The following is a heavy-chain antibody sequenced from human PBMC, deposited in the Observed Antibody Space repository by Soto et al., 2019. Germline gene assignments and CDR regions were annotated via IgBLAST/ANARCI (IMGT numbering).Heavy chain of an antibody. V-gene: IGHV3-21*01. CDR2: ISSSSSYI. CDR3: ARDLVVDTAMVTDWFDP. J-gene: IGHJ5*02. D-gene: IGHD5-18*01. CDR1: GFTFSSYS. Sequence: GGSLRLSCAASGFTFSSYSMNWVRQAPGKGLEWVSSISSSSSYIYYADTVKGRFTISRDNAKNSLYLQMNSLRAEDTAVYYCARDLVVDTAMVTDWFDPWGQGTLVTVS.